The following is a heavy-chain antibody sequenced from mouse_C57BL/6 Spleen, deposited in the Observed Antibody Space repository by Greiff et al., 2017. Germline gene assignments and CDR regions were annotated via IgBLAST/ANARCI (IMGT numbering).Heavy chain of an antibody. CDR1: GFNIKDDY. J-gene: IGHJ2*01. CDR2: IDPENGDT. D-gene: IGHD2-4*01. Sequence: VQLQQSGAELVRPGASVKLSCTASGFNIKDDYMHWVKQRPEQGLEWIGWIDPENGDTEYASKFQGKATITADTSSNTAYLQLSSLTSEDTAVYYCTTNDYDPYYFDYGGQGTTLTVSS. CDR3: TTNDYDPYYFDY. V-gene: IGHV14-4*01.